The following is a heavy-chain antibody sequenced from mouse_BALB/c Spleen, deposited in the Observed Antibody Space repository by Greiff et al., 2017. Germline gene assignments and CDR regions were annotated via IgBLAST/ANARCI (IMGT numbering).Heavy chain of an antibody. J-gene: IGHJ4*01. CDR3: ARRTYYSNYGAMDY. V-gene: IGHV1-14*01. CDR1: GYTFTSYV. Sequence: EVQLQQSGPELVKPGASVKMSCKASGYTFTSYVMHWVKQKPGQGLEWIGYINPYNGGTSYNQKFKGKATLTVDKSSSTAFMHLHSLTSEDSAVYYCARRTYYSNYGAMDYWGEGTSVTVSA. D-gene: IGHD2-5*01. CDR2: INPYNGGT.